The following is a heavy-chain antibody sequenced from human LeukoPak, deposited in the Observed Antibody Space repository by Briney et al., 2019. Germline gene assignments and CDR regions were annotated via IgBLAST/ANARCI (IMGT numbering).Heavy chain of an antibody. V-gene: IGHV4-34*01. CDR1: GGSFSGYY. Sequence: ASETLSLTCAVYGGSFSGYYWSWIRQPPGKGLEWIGEINHSGSTNYNPSLKSRVTISVDTSKNQFSLKLSSVTAADTAVYYCAGGFDSRKMAYWGQGTLVTVS. CDR3: AGGFDSRKMAY. D-gene: IGHD5-24*01. CDR2: INHSGST. J-gene: IGHJ4*02.